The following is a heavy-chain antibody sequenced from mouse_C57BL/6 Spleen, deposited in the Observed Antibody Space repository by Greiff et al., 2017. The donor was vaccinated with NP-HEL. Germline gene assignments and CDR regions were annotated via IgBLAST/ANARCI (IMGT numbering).Heavy chain of an antibody. V-gene: IGHV1-61*01. CDR1: GYTFTSYW. Sequence: QVQLKQPGAELVRPGSSVKLSCKASGYTFTSYWMDWVKQRPGQGLEWIGNIYPSDSETHYNQKFKDKATLTVDKSSSTAYMQLSSLTSEDSAVYYCARGGNHLAYWGQGTLVTVSA. CDR2: IYPSDSET. CDR3: ARGGNHLAY. J-gene: IGHJ3*01. D-gene: IGHD2-1*01.